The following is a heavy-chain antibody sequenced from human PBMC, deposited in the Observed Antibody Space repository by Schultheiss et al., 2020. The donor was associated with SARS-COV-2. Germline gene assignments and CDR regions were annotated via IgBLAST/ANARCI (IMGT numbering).Heavy chain of an antibody. CDR2: ISSSSSYI. J-gene: IGHJ4*02. CDR1: GFTFSNAW. V-gene: IGHV3-21*04. CDR3: AKDEGFDY. Sequence: GGSLRLSCEASGFTFSNAWMNWVRQAPGKGLEWVSSISSSSSYIYYADSVKGRFTISRDNAKNSLYLQMNSLRAEDTAVYYCAKDEGFDYWGQGTLVTVSS.